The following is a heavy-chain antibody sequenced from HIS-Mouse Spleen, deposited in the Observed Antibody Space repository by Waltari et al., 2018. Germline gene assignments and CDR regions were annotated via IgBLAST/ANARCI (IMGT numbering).Heavy chain of an antibody. CDR3: ASISLWGGPVDI. CDR1: GFTFSSYG. D-gene: IGHD3-10*01. J-gene: IGHJ3*02. Sequence: QVQLVESGGGVVQPGRSLRLSCAASGFTFSSYGMHWVRQAPGKGLEGVEVLWYDGSNKYYADSVKGRFTISRDNSKNTLYLQMNSLRAEDTAVYYCASISLWGGPVDIWGQGTMVTVSS. CDR2: LWYDGSNK. V-gene: IGHV3-33*01.